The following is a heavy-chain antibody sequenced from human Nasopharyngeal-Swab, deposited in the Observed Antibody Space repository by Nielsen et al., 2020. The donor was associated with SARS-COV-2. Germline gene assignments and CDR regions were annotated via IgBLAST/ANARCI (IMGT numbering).Heavy chain of an antibody. V-gene: IGHV3-7*01. J-gene: IGHJ4*02. CDR1: GFTFRNYW. D-gene: IGHD4-17*01. Sequence: GGSLRLSCAASGFTFRNYWMHWVRQAPGRRLEWVARINEDGSEKSNVDLTRGRFTISRDSSKNTLYLQMDSLRGEDTAVYYCARDAPAHYGAFYWGRGTLVTVSS. CDR3: ARDAPAHYGAFY. CDR2: INEDGSEK.